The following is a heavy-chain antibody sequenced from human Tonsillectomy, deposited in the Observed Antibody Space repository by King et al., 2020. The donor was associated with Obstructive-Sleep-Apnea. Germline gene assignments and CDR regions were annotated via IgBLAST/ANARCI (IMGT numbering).Heavy chain of an antibody. Sequence: VTLKESGPALVKPTQTLTLTCTFSGFSLSTSGMCVSWIRQPPGKALEWLARIDWDDDKYYSTSLKTRLTISKDTSKNQVVLTMTNMEPVDTATYYCARTRYYYDSSGYYYVDSWGQGTLVTVSS. CDR1: GFSLSTSGMC. CDR2: IDWDDDK. V-gene: IGHV2-70*11. CDR3: ARTRYYYDSSGYYYVDS. J-gene: IGHJ4*02. D-gene: IGHD3-22*01.